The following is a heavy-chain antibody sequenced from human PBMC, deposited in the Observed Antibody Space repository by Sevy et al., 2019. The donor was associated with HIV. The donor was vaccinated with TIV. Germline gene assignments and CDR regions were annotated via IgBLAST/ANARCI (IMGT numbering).Heavy chain of an antibody. J-gene: IGHJ4*02. CDR3: ARVSRPRYYFDY. V-gene: IGHV1-18*01. CDR2: ISAYNGNT. Sequence: ASVKVSCKASGYTFTSYGISWVRQAPGQGLEWMGWISAYNGNTNYAQKLQGRVTMTTDTSTSTAYMELRSLRPDDTAVYYCARVSRPRYYFDYWGQGTLVTVSS. CDR1: GYTFTSYG.